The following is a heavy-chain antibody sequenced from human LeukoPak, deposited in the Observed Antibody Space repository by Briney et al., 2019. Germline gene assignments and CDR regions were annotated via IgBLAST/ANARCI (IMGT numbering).Heavy chain of an antibody. V-gene: IGHV3-21*01. D-gene: IGHD3-22*01. CDR3: ARDRYDRSGYYDY. CDR1: GFTLSSYS. J-gene: IGHJ4*02. CDR2: ISSSSSYI. Sequence: KPGGSLRLSCAASGFTLSSYSMNWVRQAPGKGPEWVSSISSSSSYIHYTDSVKGRFTISRDNTKKSLYLQMNSLRAEDTTVYYCARDRYDRSGYYDYWGQGTLVTVSS.